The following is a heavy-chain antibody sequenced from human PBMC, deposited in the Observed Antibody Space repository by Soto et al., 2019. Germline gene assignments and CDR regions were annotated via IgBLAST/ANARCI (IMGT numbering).Heavy chain of an antibody. CDR1: GFTFSSYW. Sequence: GGSLRLSCAASGFTFSSYWMSWVRQAPGKGLEWVANIKQDGSEKYYVDSVKGRFTISRDNAKNSLYLQMNSLRAEDTAVYYCARSRWEGPIYYYYGMDVWGQGTTVTVSS. CDR2: IKQDGSEK. J-gene: IGHJ6*02. CDR3: ARSRWEGPIYYYYGMDV. D-gene: IGHD1-26*01. V-gene: IGHV3-7*05.